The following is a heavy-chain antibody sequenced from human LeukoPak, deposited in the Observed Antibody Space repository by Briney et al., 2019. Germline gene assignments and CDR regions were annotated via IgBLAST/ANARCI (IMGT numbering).Heavy chain of an antibody. CDR1: GFTFSSYA. CDR2: IRGSGGST. V-gene: IGHV3-23*01. J-gene: IGHJ3*02. Sequence: GGSLRLSCAASGFTFSSYAMSWVRQAPGTGLEWVSAIRGSGGSTYYADSVKGRFTISRDNSKNTLYLQMNSLRAEDTAVYYCAKDRVGGSYPHDAFDIWGQGTMVTVSS. D-gene: IGHD1-26*01. CDR3: AKDRVGGSYPHDAFDI.